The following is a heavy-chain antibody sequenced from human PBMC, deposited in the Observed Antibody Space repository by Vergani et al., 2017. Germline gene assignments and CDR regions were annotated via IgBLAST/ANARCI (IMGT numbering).Heavy chain of an antibody. D-gene: IGHD1-1*01. V-gene: IGHV3-72*01. J-gene: IGHJ3*01. Sequence: EVQLVESGGGLVKPGGSLRLSCAASGFIFSDHYMDWVRQAPGKGLEWVGRIRNKANDYTTQYAASVKGRFTISRDDSKRYLYLQMNSLQPGDTALYYCVRVKGSNWNDHLYDVWGQGTLVTVSS. CDR2: IRNKANDYTT. CDR3: VRVKGSNWNDHLYDV. CDR1: GFIFSDHY.